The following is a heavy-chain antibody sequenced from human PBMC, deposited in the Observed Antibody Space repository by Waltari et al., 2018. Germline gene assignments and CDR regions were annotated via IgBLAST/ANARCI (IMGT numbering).Heavy chain of an antibody. Sequence: QVQLQESGPGLVKPSQTLSLTCTVSGGSISSGSYYWSWIRQPAGKGLEWIGRIYTSGSTNYHPALTSRVTISVDTSKNQFSLKLSSVTAADTAVYYCARGYCSGGSCYYYYYMDVWGKGTTVTVSS. D-gene: IGHD2-15*01. CDR3: ARGYCSGGSCYYYYYMDV. V-gene: IGHV4-61*02. CDR1: GGSISSGSYY. J-gene: IGHJ6*03. CDR2: IYTSGST.